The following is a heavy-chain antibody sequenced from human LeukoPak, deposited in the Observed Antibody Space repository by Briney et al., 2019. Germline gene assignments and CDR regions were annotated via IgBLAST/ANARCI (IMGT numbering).Heavy chain of an antibody. J-gene: IGHJ3*02. CDR3: AAAEYYYDSSGYRDAFDI. CDR1: GGSIRSSYYY. D-gene: IGHD3-22*01. V-gene: IGHV4-39*07. CDR2: IYDSGST. Sequence: SETLSLTCTVSGGSIRSSYYYWGWIRQPPGKGLEWIGSIYDSGSTYYNPSLKSRVTISVDTSKNQFSLKLSSVTAADTAVYYCAAAEYYYDSSGYRDAFDIWGQGTMVTVSS.